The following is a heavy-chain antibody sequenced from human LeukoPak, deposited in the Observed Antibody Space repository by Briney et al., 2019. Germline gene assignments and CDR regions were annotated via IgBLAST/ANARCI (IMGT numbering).Heavy chain of an antibody. CDR3: ARDSGVTTGAAFFNY. CDR1: GYTFTSYY. Sequence: GASVKVSCKASGYTFTSYYIHWVRQAPGQGLEWMGVINPGGDTTSYEQRFQGRVTMTRDTSTSTVYMEMSSLRSEDTAVYYCARDSGVTTGAAFFNYWGQGTLVIFSS. V-gene: IGHV1-46*01. J-gene: IGHJ4*02. CDR2: INPGGDTT. D-gene: IGHD4-17*01.